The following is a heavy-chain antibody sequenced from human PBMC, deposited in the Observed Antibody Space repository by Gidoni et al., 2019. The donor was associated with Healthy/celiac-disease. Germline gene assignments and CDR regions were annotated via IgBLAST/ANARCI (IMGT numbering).Heavy chain of an antibody. J-gene: IGHJ4*02. V-gene: IGHV4-59*01. CDR3: ARGERYDSSGYSLDY. CDR1: GGSIRSYY. CDR2: IYYSGST. D-gene: IGHD3-22*01. Sequence: QVQLQESGPGLVKPSETLSLTCTVSGGSIRSYYWRWIRQPPGKGLEWIGYIYYSGSTNYNPSLKSRVTISVDTSKNQFSLKLSSVTAADTAVYYCARGERYDSSGYSLDYWGQGTLVTVSS.